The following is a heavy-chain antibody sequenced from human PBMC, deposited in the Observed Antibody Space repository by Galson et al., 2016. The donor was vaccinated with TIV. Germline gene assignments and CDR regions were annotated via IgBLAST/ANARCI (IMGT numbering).Heavy chain of an antibody. Sequence: SETLSLTCGVSGYSISSGFYWAWIRQPPGKGLEWMGTVYHGGRSYYAPSLTGRVSISIDTSKNQFSVLLTSVTASDTAVYYCARGTGFSYGHYYWGQGALVTVSS. CDR2: VYHGGRS. CDR3: ARGTGFSYGHYY. J-gene: IGHJ4*02. CDR1: GYSISSGFY. V-gene: IGHV4-38-2*01. D-gene: IGHD5-18*01.